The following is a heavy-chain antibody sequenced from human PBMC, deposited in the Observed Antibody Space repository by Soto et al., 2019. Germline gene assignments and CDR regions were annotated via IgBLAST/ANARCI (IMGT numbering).Heavy chain of an antibody. V-gene: IGHV3-74*03. CDR3: ARRWRYFYMDD. Sequence: EVQLVESGGALVQPGGSLRLSCAASGFTFSSYWMHWVRQAPGKGLVWVSRINTDGTSPKYADSVKGPITISRDNAKNTLYLQMNSLRDEGTDVYYFARRWRYFYMDDWVEGNMVTV. D-gene: IGHD2-15*01. CDR1: GFTFSSYW. CDR2: INTDGTSP. J-gene: IGHJ6*03.